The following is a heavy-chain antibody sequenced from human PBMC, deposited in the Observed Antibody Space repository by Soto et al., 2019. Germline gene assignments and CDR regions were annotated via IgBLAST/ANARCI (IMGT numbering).Heavy chain of an antibody. D-gene: IGHD2-15*01. V-gene: IGHV3-30*03. CDR1: GFSFSTYG. Sequence: PGGSLRLSCAASGFSFSTYGMHWVRQAPGEGLEWMAIISHDGSNKYYADSVKGRFTISRDNSKSTLYLQMNSLRAEDTAVYYCARSGRGYYFEYWGQGTLVTVSS. CDR2: ISHDGSNK. J-gene: IGHJ4*02. CDR3: ARSGRGYYFEY.